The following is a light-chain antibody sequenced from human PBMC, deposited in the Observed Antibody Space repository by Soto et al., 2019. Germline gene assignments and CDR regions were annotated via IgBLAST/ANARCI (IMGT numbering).Light chain of an antibody. CDR1: QGISSY. V-gene: IGKV1-8*01. Sequence: AIRMTQSPSSFSASTGDRVTLTCRASQGISSYLAWYQQKPGKAPKLLIYAASTLQSGVPSRFRGSGSGTDFTLTISCLKSEDFATYYCQQYYSYPWTFGQGTKVDIK. CDR3: QQYYSYPWT. CDR2: AAS. J-gene: IGKJ1*01.